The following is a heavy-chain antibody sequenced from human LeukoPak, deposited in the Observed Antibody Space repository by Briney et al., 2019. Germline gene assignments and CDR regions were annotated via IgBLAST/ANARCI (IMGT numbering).Heavy chain of an antibody. J-gene: IGHJ4*02. CDR1: GGSISSSSYY. Sequence: PSETLSLTCTVSGGSISSSSYYWGWIRQPPGKGLEWIGSIYYSGSTYYNPSLKSRVTISVDTSKNQFSLKLSSVTAADTAVYYCAGPRAAMAPLWDYWGQGTLVTVSS. D-gene: IGHD5-18*01. V-gene: IGHV4-39*01. CDR2: IYYSGST. CDR3: AGPRAAMAPLWDY.